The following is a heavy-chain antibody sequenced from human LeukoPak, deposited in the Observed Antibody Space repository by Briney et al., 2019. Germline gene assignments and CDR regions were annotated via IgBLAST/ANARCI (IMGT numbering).Heavy chain of an antibody. CDR1: GFTFGDYA. CDR3: ASDKGRFDY. J-gene: IGHJ4*02. CDR2: ISSSSSYI. Sequence: GGSLRLSCTASGFTFGDYAMSWVRQAPGKGLEWVSSISSSSSYIYYADSVKGRFTISRDNAKNSLYLQMNSLRAEDTAVYYCASDKGRFDYWGQGTLVTVSS. V-gene: IGHV3-21*01.